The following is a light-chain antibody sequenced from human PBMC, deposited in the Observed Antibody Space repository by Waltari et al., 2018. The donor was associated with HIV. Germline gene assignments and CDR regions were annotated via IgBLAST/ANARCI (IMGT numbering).Light chain of an antibody. Sequence: DIVMTQSPDSLAVSLGGRATINCKSSQSVLYNSNNKNYLAWYQQKPGQPPKLLIYWASTRESGVPDRFSGSGSGTDFTLTISSLQAEDVAVYYCQQYSITPITCGQGTKLEIK. CDR2: WAS. V-gene: IGKV4-1*01. CDR1: QSVLYNSNNKNY. J-gene: IGKJ2*01. CDR3: QQYSITPIT.